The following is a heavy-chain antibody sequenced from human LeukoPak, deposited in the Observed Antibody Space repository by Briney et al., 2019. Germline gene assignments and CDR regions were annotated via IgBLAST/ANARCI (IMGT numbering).Heavy chain of an antibody. V-gene: IGHV3-30-3*01. CDR1: GFTFSSYA. J-gene: IGHJ4*02. CDR2: ISYDGSNK. Sequence: TGGSLRLSCAASGFTFSSYAMHWVRQAPGKGLEWVAVISYDGSNKYYADSVKGRFTISRDNSKNTLYLQMNSLRAEDTAVYYCASQYSSGWYETDYWGQGTLVTVSS. D-gene: IGHD6-19*01. CDR3: ASQYSSGWYETDY.